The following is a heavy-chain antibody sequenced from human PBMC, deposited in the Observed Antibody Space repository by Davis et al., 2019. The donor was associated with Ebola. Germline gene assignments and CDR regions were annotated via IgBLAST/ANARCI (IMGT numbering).Heavy chain of an antibody. D-gene: IGHD2-2*01. J-gene: IGHJ6*03. V-gene: IGHV4-34*01. CDR3: ARGIGYQRPYYMDV. CDR1: GGSISSPF. Sequence: PSETLSLTCLVSGGSISSPFWTWFRQPPGQGLEWIGEIKHSGNTNYKASLKSRVSISVDTSKKQFSLRLTSVTAADTAVYYCARGIGYQRPYYMDVWGNGTTVTVSS. CDR2: IKHSGNT.